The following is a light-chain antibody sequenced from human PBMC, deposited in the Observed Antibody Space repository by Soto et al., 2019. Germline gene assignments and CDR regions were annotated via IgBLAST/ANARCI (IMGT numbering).Light chain of an antibody. CDR1: RGLVYSDGNTY. CDR2: NVS. J-gene: IGKJ2*01. Sequence: DVVMTQSPLSLPVTLGQPASFSCTSTRGLVYSDGNTYLTRFQQRPGESPRRLINNVSNRDSGVPGRCSGSGSGTDFTQKISKVEAEDIGVYCCMQGTHWPPTFGQGTTLEIK. V-gene: IGKV2-30*01. CDR3: MQGTHWPPT.